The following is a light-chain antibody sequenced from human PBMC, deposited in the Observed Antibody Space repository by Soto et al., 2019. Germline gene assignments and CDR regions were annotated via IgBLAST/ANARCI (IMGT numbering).Light chain of an antibody. V-gene: IGLV1-40*01. J-gene: IGLJ3*02. CDR3: QSYDNSLGGWV. CDR1: SSNIGAGYD. CDR2: GNT. Sequence: QPVLTQPPSVSGAPGQRVTISCTGSSSNIGAGYDVHWYQQLPGTAPKLLIYGNTIRPSGVPDRISGSRSGTSASLAITGLQAEDEADYYCQSYDNSLGGWVFGGGTQLTVL.